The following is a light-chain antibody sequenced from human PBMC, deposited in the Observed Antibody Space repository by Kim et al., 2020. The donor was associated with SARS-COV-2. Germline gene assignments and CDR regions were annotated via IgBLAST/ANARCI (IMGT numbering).Light chain of an antibody. CDR1: NIGRKN. V-gene: IGLV3-9*01. Sequence: SYELTQPLSVSVALGQSARITCGGNNIGRKNVHWYQQKPGQAPVLVIYRDTDRPSGIPERFSGSNSGNTATLTISRAQAGDEADYYCQVWDSSTAVLGGGTQLTVL. CDR3: QVWDSSTAV. J-gene: IGLJ3*02. CDR2: RDT.